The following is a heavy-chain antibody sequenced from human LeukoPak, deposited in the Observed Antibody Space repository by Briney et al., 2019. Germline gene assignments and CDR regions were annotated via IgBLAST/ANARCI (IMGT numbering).Heavy chain of an antibody. CDR1: GFTFSSYA. J-gene: IGHJ6*02. Sequence: GGSLRLSCAASGFTFSSYAMHWVRQAPGKGLEWVAVISYDGSNKYYADSVKGRFTISRDNSKNSLYLQMNSLRAEDTALYYCAKDGSIAAQTYYGMDVWGQGTTVTVSS. CDR2: ISYDGSNK. D-gene: IGHD6-6*01. V-gene: IGHV3-30-3*01. CDR3: AKDGSIAAQTYYGMDV.